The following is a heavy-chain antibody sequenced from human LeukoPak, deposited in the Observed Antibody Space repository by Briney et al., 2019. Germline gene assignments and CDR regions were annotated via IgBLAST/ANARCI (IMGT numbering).Heavy chain of an antibody. CDR1: GGSTSSYY. J-gene: IGHJ4*02. V-gene: IGHV4-59*08. CDR3: GRLRRGAVDY. Sequence: SETLSLTCTVSGGSTSSYYWSWIRQPPGKGLEWIGYIYYSGSTNYNPSLKSRGTISVDTSKNQFSLKLSSVTAADTAVYYCGRLRRGAVDYWGQGPLVTVSS. D-gene: IGHD3-10*01. CDR2: IYYSGST.